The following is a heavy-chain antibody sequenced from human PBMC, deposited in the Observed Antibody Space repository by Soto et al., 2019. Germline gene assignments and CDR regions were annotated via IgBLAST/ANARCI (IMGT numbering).Heavy chain of an antibody. CDR1: GGSISSYY. D-gene: IGHD6-19*01. CDR2: IYYSGST. CDR3: ARDSSGCGGGLDY. J-gene: IGHJ4*02. Sequence: TSETLSLTCTVSGGSISSYYWSWIRQPPGKGLEWIGYIYYSGSTNYNPSLKSRVTISVDTSKNQFSLKLSSVTAADTAVYYCARDSSGCGGGLDYWGQGTLVTVSS. V-gene: IGHV4-59*01.